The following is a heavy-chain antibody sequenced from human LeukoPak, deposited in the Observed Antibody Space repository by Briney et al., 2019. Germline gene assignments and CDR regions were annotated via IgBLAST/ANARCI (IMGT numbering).Heavy chain of an antibody. CDR3: ARRRTMFGYFAGEFDY. CDR2: IYYSGST. D-gene: IGHD3-10*02. J-gene: IGHJ4*02. CDR1: GGSISSSSYY. Sequence: SETLSLTCTASGGSISSSSYYWGWIRQPPGKGLEWIGSIYYSGSTNNNPSLKSRVTISVDTSKNQFSLKLNSVTAADPAVYYCARRRTMFGYFAGEFDYWGQGTLVTVSS. V-gene: IGHV4-39*01.